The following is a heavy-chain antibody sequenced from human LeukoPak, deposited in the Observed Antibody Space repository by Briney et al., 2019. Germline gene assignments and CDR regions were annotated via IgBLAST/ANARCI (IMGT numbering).Heavy chain of an antibody. CDR3: VARNGDYSYMDV. Sequence: SETLSLTCTVSGGSIINRSYYWDWIRQPPGKGLEWIGSIYYSGTTYNNPSLTSRVTISVDASKNQFSLKLSSVTAADTAVYYCVARNGDYSYMDVWGKGTTVTVSS. CDR2: IYYSGTT. J-gene: IGHJ6*03. CDR1: GGSIINRSYY. V-gene: IGHV4-39*01. D-gene: IGHD1-1*01.